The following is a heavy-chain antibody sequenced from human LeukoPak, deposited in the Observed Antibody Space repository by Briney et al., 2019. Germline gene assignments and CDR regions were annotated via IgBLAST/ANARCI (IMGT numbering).Heavy chain of an antibody. V-gene: IGHV4-34*01. J-gene: IGHJ4*02. Sequence: PSETLSLTCAVYGGSFSGYYWSWIRKPPGKGLEWIGEINHSGSTNYHPSLKSRVTISVDTSKNQFSLKLSSVTAADTAVYYCARLMTGQPQGTVTRDYWGEGTLVTVSS. CDR2: INHSGST. CDR1: GGSFSGYY. D-gene: IGHD4-17*01. CDR3: ARLMTGQPQGTVTRDY.